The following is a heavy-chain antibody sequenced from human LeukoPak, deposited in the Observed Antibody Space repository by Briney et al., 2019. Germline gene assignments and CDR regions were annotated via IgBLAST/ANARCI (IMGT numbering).Heavy chain of an antibody. Sequence: GGSLRLSCAASGFTFSSYGMHWVRQAPGKGLEGVAVIWYDGSNKYYADSVKGRFTISRDNSKNTLYLQMNSLRAEDTAVSYCAKHSGSYGLDAFDICDQATMVTASS. J-gene: IGHJ3*02. CDR1: GFTFSSYG. CDR2: IWYDGSNK. V-gene: IGHV3-33*06. D-gene: IGHD1-26*01. CDR3: AKHSGSYGLDAFDI.